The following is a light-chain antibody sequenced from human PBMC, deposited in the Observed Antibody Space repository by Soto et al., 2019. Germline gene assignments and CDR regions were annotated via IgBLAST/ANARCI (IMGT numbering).Light chain of an antibody. CDR3: QQSYSTPIT. CDR1: QSISSY. CDR2: AAS. J-gene: IGKJ5*01. V-gene: IGKV1-39*01. Sequence: DIQMTQPPSSLSASVGDRATITCRASQSISSYLNWYQQKPGKAPKLLIYAASSLQSGVPSRFSGSGSGTDFTLTISSLQPEDFATYYCQQSYSTPITFGQGTRLEIK.